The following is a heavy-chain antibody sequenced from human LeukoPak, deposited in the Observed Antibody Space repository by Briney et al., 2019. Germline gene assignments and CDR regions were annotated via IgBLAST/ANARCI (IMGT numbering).Heavy chain of an antibody. CDR2: IKQDGSEK. Sequence: PGGSLRLSCAASGFTFSSYWMSWVRQAPGKGLEWVANIKQDGSEKYYADSVKGRFTISRDNAKNSLYLQMNSLRDEDTAVYYCARDGRYCSSTSCYDFWGQGTLVTVSS. D-gene: IGHD2-2*01. CDR1: GFTFSSYW. CDR3: ARDGRYCSSTSCYDF. V-gene: IGHV3-7*01. J-gene: IGHJ4*02.